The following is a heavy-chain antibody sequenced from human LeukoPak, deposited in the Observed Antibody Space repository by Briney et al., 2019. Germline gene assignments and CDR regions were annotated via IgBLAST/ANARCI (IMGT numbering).Heavy chain of an antibody. J-gene: IGHJ6*03. CDR2: IRYDGSNK. D-gene: IGHD5-18*01. V-gene: IGHV3-30*02. CDR3: AKVGIQLWHRNGKIEKYYMDV. CDR1: GFTFSIYA. Sequence: SGGSLRLSRAASGFTFSIYAMTWVRQAPGKGLEWVAFIRYDGSNKYYADSVKGRFTISRDNSKNTLYLQMNSLRAEDTAVYYCAKVGIQLWHRNGKIEKYYMDVWGKGTTVTVSS.